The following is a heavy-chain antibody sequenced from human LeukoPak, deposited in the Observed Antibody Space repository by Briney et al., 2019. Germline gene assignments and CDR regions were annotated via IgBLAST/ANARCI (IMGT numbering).Heavy chain of an antibody. CDR1: GGTFSSYA. J-gene: IGHJ3*02. V-gene: IGHV1-69*04. CDR2: IIPILGIA. D-gene: IGHD6-6*01. Sequence: SVKVSCKASGGTFSSYAISWVRQAPGQGLEWMGRIIPILGIANYAQKFQVRVTITADKSTSTAYMELSSLRSEDTAVYYCARGRWSSSSGRSAFDIWGQGTMVTVSS. CDR3: ARGRWSSSSGRSAFDI.